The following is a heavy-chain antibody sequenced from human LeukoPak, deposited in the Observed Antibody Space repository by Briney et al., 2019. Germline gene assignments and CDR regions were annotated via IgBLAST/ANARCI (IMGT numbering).Heavy chain of an antibody. CDR2: ISYDGTNK. Sequence: PGGSLRLSCAASGFTFRLYGMHWVRQTPGKGLEWVAVISYDGTNKYYEDSVKGRFTISRDNSKNTLYLQMNSLRPEGTAVYYCAKEEPLTKWFDPWGQGTLVTVSS. V-gene: IGHV3-30*18. D-gene: IGHD1-14*01. CDR1: GFTFRLYG. CDR3: AKEEPLTKWFDP. J-gene: IGHJ5*02.